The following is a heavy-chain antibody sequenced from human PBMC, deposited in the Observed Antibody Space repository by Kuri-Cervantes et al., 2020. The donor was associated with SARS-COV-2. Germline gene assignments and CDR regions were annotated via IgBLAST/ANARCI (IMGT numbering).Heavy chain of an antibody. D-gene: IGHD5-12*01. V-gene: IGHV1-18*04. CDR3: ASIYSGYEGKFDY. CDR1: GYTFTSYG. J-gene: IGHJ4*02. Sequence: ASVKVSCKASGYTFTSYGISWVRQAPGQGLEWMGWISAYNGNTNYAQKFQGRVTITADKSTSTAYMELSSLRSEDTAVYYCASIYSGYEGKFDYWGQGTLVTVSS. CDR2: ISAYNGNT.